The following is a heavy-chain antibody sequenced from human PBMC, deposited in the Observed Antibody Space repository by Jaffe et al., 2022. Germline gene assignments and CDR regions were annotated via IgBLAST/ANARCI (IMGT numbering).Heavy chain of an antibody. D-gene: IGHD3-3*01. J-gene: IGHJ5*02. CDR2: INTNTGNP. Sequence: QVQLVQSGSELKKPGASVKVSCKASGYSFINYALNWVRQPPGQRLEWMGWINTNTGNPTYAQGFTGRFVFSLDTSVSTAYLQISSLKAEDTAVYYCARDLTDFWSGYYSHNCFDPWGQGTLVTVSS. V-gene: IGHV7-4-1*02. CDR1: GYSFINYA. CDR3: ARDLTDFWSGYYSHNCFDP.